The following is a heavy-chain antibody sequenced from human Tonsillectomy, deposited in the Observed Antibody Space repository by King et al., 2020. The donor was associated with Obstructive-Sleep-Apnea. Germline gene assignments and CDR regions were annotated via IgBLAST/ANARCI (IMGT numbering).Heavy chain of an antibody. CDR3: AKDRYCSGGSCYALSDGMDV. J-gene: IGHJ6*02. CDR2: ISWDGGST. CDR1: GFTFDDYT. D-gene: IGHD2-15*01. V-gene: IGHV3-43*01. Sequence: VQLVESGGVVVQPGGSLRLSCVVSGFTFDDYTMHWVRQAPGKGLGWVSLISWDGGSTYYADSVKGRFTISRDNSKNSLYLQINSLRTEDTALYYCAKDRYCSGGSCYALSDGMDVWGQGTTVTVSS.